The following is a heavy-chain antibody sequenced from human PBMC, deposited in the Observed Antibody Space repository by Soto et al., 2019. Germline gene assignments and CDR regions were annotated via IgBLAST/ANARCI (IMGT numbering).Heavy chain of an antibody. V-gene: IGHV3-23*01. J-gene: IGHJ4*02. CDR2: MSGRGGSV. CDR3: AKTFGSNWLLDY. Sequence: EVQLLESGGGLVQPGGSLRLSCAGSGFTFSDYAISWVLQAPGKGLEWVSAMSGRGGSVYYADSVKGRFTISRDNSKNTVYLQMSSLRGEDTAIYYCAKTFGSNWLLDYWGRGTLVTVSA. CDR1: GFTFSDYA. D-gene: IGHD6-13*01.